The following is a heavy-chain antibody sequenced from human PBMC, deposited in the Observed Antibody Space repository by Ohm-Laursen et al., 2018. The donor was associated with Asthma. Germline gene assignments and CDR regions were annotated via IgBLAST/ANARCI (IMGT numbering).Heavy chain of an antibody. CDR1: GFSLSNARMG. D-gene: IGHD4-17*01. CDR2: IFSNDEK. V-gene: IGHV2-26*01. Sequence: TQTLTLTGTVSGFSLSNARMGVSWIRQPPGKALEWLAHIFSNDEKSYSTSLKSRLTISKDTSKSQVVLTMTNMDPVDTATYYCARIRYGDYYFDYWGQGTLVTVSS. CDR3: ARIRYGDYYFDY. J-gene: IGHJ4*02.